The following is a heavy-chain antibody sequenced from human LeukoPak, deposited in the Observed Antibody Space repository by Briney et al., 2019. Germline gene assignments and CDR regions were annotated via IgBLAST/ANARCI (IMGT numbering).Heavy chain of an antibody. CDR2: IYSDESSI. D-gene: IGHD3-3*01. J-gene: IGHJ4*02. Sequence: GGSLRLSCAASGFTFSTSWMHWVRQAPGKGLVWVSRIYSDESSIRYADSVKGRFTISRDNSKNTLYLQMNSLRGDDIGVYYCAKSFDFSNGHSPILTPFDSWGQGTLVSVSS. CDR3: AKSFDFSNGHSPILTPFDS. CDR1: GFTFSTSW. V-gene: IGHV3-74*01.